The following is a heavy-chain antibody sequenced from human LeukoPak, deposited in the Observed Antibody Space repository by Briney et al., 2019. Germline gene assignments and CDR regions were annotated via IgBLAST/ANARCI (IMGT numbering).Heavy chain of an antibody. V-gene: IGHV4-61*01. D-gene: IGHD6-13*01. Sequence: SETLSLTCTVSGGSIISDSYYWSWIRQPPGKGLEWIGYIYYSGSTNYNPSLKSRVTISVDTSKNQFSLKLSSVTAADTAVYYCARQLGIWAFDIWGQGTMVTVSS. CDR2: IYYSGST. J-gene: IGHJ3*02. CDR1: GGSIISDSYY. CDR3: ARQLGIWAFDI.